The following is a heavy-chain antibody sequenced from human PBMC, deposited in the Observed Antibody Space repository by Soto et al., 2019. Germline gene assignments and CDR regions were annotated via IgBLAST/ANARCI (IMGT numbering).Heavy chain of an antibody. J-gene: IGHJ4*02. Sequence: SGTLSLTFTVSGGSISSSSYYWAWIRQPPGKGMGWIGRIYSSGSTYYNPSLKSRDTVSVDTSKNQFYLKLSSVTAADTAVYYCARLLVTKGFDYWGQGTLVTVS. D-gene: IGHD4-17*01. CDR3: ARLLVTKGFDY. CDR1: GGSISSSSYY. V-gene: IGHV4-39*01. CDR2: IYSSGST.